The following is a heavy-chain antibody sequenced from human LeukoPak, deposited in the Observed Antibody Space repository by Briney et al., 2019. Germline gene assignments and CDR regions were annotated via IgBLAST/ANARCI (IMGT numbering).Heavy chain of an antibody. V-gene: IGHV4-38-2*02. CDR1: GYSISSGYY. D-gene: IGHD3-10*01. J-gene: IGHJ6*03. Sequence: SETLSLTCTVSGYSISSGYYWGWIRQPPGKGLEWIGSIYHSGRTFYNPSLKSRVTISVDTSKNQFSLKLSSVTAADTAVYYCARDLRYYYGSGSYYIRYYYYYMDVWGKGTTVTVSS. CDR3: ARDLRYYYGSGSYYIRYYYYYMDV. CDR2: IYHSGRT.